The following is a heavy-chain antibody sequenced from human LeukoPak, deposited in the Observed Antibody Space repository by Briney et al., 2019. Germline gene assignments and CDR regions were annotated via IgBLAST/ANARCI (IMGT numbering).Heavy chain of an antibody. Sequence: GGSLRLSCAASGFTFRNYWMHWVRQAPGKGLVWVSRIDIDGSSTTYADSVKGRLTISRDNAKNTLFLQMNSLRAEDTAVYYCVRGSNYYFDYWGQGTLVTVSS. J-gene: IGHJ4*02. CDR1: GFTFRNYW. CDR3: VRGSNYYFDY. CDR2: IDIDGSST. D-gene: IGHD1-26*01. V-gene: IGHV3-74*01.